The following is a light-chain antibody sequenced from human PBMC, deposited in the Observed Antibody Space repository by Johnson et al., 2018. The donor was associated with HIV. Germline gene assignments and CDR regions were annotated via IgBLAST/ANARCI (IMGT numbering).Light chain of an antibody. V-gene: IGLV1-51*01. J-gene: IGLJ1*01. CDR2: DNN. CDR3: GTWDSSLSAGV. Sequence: QSVLTQPPSVSGAPGQKVTISCSGSSSNIGNNYVSWYQQLPGTAPKLLIYDNNKRPSGIPDRFSGSKSGTSATLGITGLQTGDEADYYCGTWDSSLSAGVVGTGTKGTVL. CDR1: SSNIGNNY.